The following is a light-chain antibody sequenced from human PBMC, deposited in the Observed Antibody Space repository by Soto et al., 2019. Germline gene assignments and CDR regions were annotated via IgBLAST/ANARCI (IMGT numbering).Light chain of an antibody. CDR2: GAS. V-gene: IGKV3-15*01. Sequence: EIVMTQSPATLSVSPGERATLSCRASQSVSSNLAWYQQKPGQAPRLLIYGASTRATGIPARFSGSGSGTGFTLTISGLQSEDFAVYYCQQYNNWHALTFGGGTKVEIK. J-gene: IGKJ4*01. CDR1: QSVSSN. CDR3: QQYNNWHALT.